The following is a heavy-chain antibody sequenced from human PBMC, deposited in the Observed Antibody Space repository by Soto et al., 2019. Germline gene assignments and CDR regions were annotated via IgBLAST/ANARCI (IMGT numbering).Heavy chain of an antibody. CDR2: IDHSGST. CDR1: GGSFSGYY. V-gene: IGHV4-34*01. J-gene: IGHJ5*02. D-gene: IGHD5-18*01. CDR3: ARHSGYSYGYPNWFDP. Sequence: SETLSLTCAVYGGSFSGYYWSWIRQPPGKGLGGIGEIDHSGSTNYNPSLKSRVTISVDTSKNQFSLKLSSVTAADTAVYYCARHSGYSYGYPNWFDPWGQGTLVTVSS.